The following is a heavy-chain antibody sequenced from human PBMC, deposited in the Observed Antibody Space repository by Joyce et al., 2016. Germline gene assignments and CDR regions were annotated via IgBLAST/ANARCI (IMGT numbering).Heavy chain of an antibody. V-gene: IGHV1-69*06. J-gene: IGHJ4*02. D-gene: IGHD1-14*01. CDR2: ITPIFATA. CDR3: ARLRQTGNINDY. CDR1: GVTRGGYA. Sequence: QMQLMQSGAEVKKPGSSEKVSCKALGVTRGGYAVSWVRQAPGQGLEWMGGITPIFATAKYAQKFQARVTITADKSTNTAYMELSSLRYEDTAIYYCARLRQTGNINDYWGQGTLVTVSS.